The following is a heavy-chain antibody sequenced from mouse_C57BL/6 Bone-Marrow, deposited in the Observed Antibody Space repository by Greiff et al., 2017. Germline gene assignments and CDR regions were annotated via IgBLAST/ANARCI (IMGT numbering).Heavy chain of an antibody. V-gene: IGHV1-81*01. CDR2: IYPRSGNT. J-gene: IGHJ2*01. Sequence: VQGVESGAELARPGASVKLSCKASGYTFTSYGISWVKQRTGQGLEWIGEIYPRSGNTYYNEKFKGKATLTADKSSSTAYMELRSLTSEDSAVYFCARVTTVVEDYWGQGTTLTVSS. D-gene: IGHD1-1*01. CDR1: GYTFTSYG. CDR3: ARVTTVVEDY.